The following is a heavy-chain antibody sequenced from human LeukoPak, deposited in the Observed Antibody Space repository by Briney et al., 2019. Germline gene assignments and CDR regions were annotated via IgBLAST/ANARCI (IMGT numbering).Heavy chain of an antibody. CDR3: ARAARLRYSFTIDY. J-gene: IGHJ4*02. CDR2: ISSTSSTK. Sequence: GSLRLSCAASGFTFSSYSMNWVRQAPGKGLEWVSYISSTSSTKYYADSVKGRFTISRDNAKNSLSLQMNSLRAEDTAVYYCARAARLRYSFTIDYWGQGTLVTVSS. D-gene: IGHD3-9*01. CDR1: GFTFSSYS. V-gene: IGHV3-48*04.